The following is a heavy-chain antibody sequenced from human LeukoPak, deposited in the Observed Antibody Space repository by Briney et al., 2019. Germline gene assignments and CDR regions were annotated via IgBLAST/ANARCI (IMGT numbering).Heavy chain of an antibody. D-gene: IGHD3-10*01. CDR3: ARAGVLLWFGEDAFDI. Sequence: GGSLRLSCAASGFTFSDYYMIWTRHAPGKGVEGVSYISSSSSYTNYADSVKGRFTISRDNAKNSLYLQMNSLRAEDTAVYYCARAGVLLWFGEDAFDIWGQGTMVTVSS. V-gene: IGHV3-11*05. CDR2: ISSSSSYT. CDR1: GFTFSDYY. J-gene: IGHJ3*02.